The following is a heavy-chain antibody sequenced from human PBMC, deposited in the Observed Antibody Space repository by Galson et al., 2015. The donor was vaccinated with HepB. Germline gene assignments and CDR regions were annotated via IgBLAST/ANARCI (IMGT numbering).Heavy chain of an antibody. CDR1: GGSISSSNW. CDR2: ISHSGST. Sequence: ETLSLTCAVSGGSISSSNWWSWVRQSPGKGLEWIGEISHSGSTNYNPSLKSRVTISLDKSKNQFSLKLSSVTAADTAVYYCARVRWGSSGWYYFDYWGQGTLVSVSS. D-gene: IGHD6-19*01. J-gene: IGHJ4*02. CDR3: ARVRWGSSGWYYFDY. V-gene: IGHV4-4*02.